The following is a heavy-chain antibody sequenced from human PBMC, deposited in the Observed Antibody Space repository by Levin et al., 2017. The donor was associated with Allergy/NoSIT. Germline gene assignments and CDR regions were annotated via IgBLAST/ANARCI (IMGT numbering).Heavy chain of an antibody. CDR3: ARGVRSYYSYYFDY. Sequence: GSLRLSCAVYGGSFSGYYWSWIRQPPGKGLEWIGEVNHSGSTSYNPSLKSRVTLSVDTSKNQLSLKLSSVTAADTAVHYCARGVRSYYSYYFDYWGQGTLVTVSS. CDR1: GGSFSGYY. D-gene: IGHD1-26*01. J-gene: IGHJ4*02. V-gene: IGHV4-34*01. CDR2: VNHSGST.